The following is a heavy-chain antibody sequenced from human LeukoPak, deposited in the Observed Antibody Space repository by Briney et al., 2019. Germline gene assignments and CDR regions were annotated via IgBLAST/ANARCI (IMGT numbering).Heavy chain of an antibody. CDR2: ISSSGGTT. CDR3: AKGVTPTDY. V-gene: IGHV3-23*01. D-gene: IGHD3-16*02. J-gene: IGHJ4*02. CDR1: GFTFSGYA. Sequence: TGGSLRLSCAASGFTFSGYAMSWVRQAPGKGLEWVSSISSSGGTTYYADSVKGRFTISRDNSKNTLYLQMNSLRAEDTAVYYCAKGVTPTDYWGQGTLVTVSS.